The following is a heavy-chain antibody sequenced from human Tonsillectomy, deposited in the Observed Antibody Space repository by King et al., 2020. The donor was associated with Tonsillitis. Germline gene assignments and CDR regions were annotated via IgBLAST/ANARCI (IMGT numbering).Heavy chain of an antibody. V-gene: IGHV3-30-3*01. CDR2: ISYDGSNI. J-gene: IGHJ4*02. Sequence: VQLVESGGGVVQPGRSLRLSCAASGFTFSSYAMHWVRQAPGKGLEWVAIISYDGSNIYYADSVKGRFTISRDNSKNTVYLQMNSLRAEDTAVYYCARERVYGSGTDYKFFDYWGQGTLVTVSS. CDR1: GFTFSSYA. CDR3: ARERVYGSGTDYKFFDY. D-gene: IGHD3-10*01.